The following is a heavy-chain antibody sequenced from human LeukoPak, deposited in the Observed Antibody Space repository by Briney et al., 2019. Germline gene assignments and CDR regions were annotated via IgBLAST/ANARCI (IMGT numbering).Heavy chain of an antibody. V-gene: IGHV4-39*01. CDR1: GGSLSSSSYY. J-gene: IGHJ4*02. CDR3: ASDTSGYYIFDY. CDR2: IYYSGST. Sequence: SETLSLTCTVSGGSLSSSSYYWGWIRQPPGKGLEWIGSIYYSGSTYYNPSLKSRVTISVETSKNQFSLKLSSVSAADTAVYYCASDTSGYYIFDYWGQGILVTVSS. D-gene: IGHD3-22*01.